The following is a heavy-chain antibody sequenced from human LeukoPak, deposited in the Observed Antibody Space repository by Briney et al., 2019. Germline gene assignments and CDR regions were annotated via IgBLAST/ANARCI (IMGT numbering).Heavy chain of an antibody. V-gene: IGHV3-21*01. D-gene: IGHD2-15*01. CDR3: ASPAITRCSGGSCYPL. CDR1: GFTFSSYS. Sequence: GGSLRLSCAASGFTFSSYSMNWVRQAPGKGLEWVSSISSSSSYIYYADSVKGRFTISRDNAKNSLYLQMNSLRAEDTAVYYCASPAITRCSGGSCYPLWGQGTLVTVSS. J-gene: IGHJ4*02. CDR2: ISSSSSYI.